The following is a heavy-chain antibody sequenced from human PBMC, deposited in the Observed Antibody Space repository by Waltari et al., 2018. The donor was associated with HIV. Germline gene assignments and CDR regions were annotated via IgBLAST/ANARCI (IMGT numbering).Heavy chain of an antibody. Sequence: EEQLVESGGGLVQPGGSLRLSCAASGFTFSSFWMHWVRQVPGKGLVWVPRINSDGSDTSTADAGKGRFTICRYNSRNTLYLQMHSLRAEDTALYYCVRGAPFDYWGQGALVAVSS. J-gene: IGHJ4*02. CDR1: GFTFSSFW. CDR3: VRGAPFDY. CDR2: INSDGSDT. V-gene: IGHV3-74*01.